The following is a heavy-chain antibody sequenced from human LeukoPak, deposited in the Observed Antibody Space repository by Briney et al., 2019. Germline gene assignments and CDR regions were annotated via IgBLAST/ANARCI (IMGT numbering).Heavy chain of an antibody. CDR2: ISWNSGSI. J-gene: IGHJ4*02. V-gene: IGHV3-9*01. CDR1: GFTFDDYA. CDR3: ARDLSISSTSCPSH. Sequence: PGGSLRLSCAASGFTFDDYAMHWVRQAPGKGLEWVSGISWNSGSIGYADSVKGRFTISRDNAKNSLYLQMNSLRAEDTAVYYCARDLSISSTSCPSHWGQGTLVTVSS. D-gene: IGHD2-2*01.